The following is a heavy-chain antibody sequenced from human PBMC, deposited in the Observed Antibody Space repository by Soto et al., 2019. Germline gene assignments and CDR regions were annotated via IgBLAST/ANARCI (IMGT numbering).Heavy chain of an antibody. CDR3: ARDREGYSGGWYTGAFDI. Sequence: GGSLRLSCAASGFTFSSYWMHWVRQAPGKGLVWVSRINSDGSSTSYADSVKGRFTISRDNAKNSLYLQMNSLRAEDTALYYCARDREGYSGGWYTGAFDIWGQGTMVTVSS. CDR1: GFTFSSYW. D-gene: IGHD6-19*01. CDR2: INSDGSST. V-gene: IGHV3-74*01. J-gene: IGHJ3*02.